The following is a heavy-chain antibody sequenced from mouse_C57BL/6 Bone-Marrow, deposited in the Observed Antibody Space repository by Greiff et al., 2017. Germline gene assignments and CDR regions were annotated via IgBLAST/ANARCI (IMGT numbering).Heavy chain of an antibody. Sequence: DVKLQESGEGLVKPGGSLKLSCAASGFTFSSYAMSWVRQTPEERLEWVAYISSGGDYIYYADTVKGRFTISRDNTRNTLYLQMSSLKSEDTAMYYCTGPWYLDVWGTGTTVTVSS. CDR1: GFTFSSYA. CDR2: ISSGGDYI. CDR3: TGPWYLDV. J-gene: IGHJ1*03. V-gene: IGHV5-9-1*02.